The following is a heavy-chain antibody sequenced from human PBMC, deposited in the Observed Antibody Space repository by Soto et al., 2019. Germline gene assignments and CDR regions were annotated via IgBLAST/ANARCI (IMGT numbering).Heavy chain of an antibody. CDR1: GFTFTTFG. Sequence: EVQLLESGGGLVQPGQSLRLSCVASGFTFTTFGMIWVRQAPGKGLEWVSGIGSNGGSTYYADSVKGRFTISRDNSKNTLYLQLNSLRVEDTALYYCAKRQRGDGFAVDFWGRGTLVTVSS. CDR3: AKRQRGDGFAVDF. D-gene: IGHD3-10*01. CDR2: IGSNGGST. V-gene: IGHV3-23*01. J-gene: IGHJ4*02.